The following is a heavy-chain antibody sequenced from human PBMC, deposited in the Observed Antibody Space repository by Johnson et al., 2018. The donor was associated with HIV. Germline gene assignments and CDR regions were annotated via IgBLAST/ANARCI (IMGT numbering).Heavy chain of an antibody. Sequence: VQLVESGGGVVQPGRSLRLSCAASGFTFSDYGMHWVRQAPGKGLVWVAVISYDGSNGNYAESVKGRFTISRDNSKNTLNLQMSSLRAEDTAVYYCARVVPSEQDANYYDSSHYFDAFHIWGQGTLVTVSS. CDR1: GFTFSDYG. D-gene: IGHD3-22*01. CDR3: ARVVPSEQDANYYDSSHYFDAFHI. CDR2: ISYDGSNG. J-gene: IGHJ3*02. V-gene: IGHV3-30*03.